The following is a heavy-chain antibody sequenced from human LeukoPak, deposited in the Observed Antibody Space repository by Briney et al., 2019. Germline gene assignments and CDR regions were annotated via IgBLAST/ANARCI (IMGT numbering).Heavy chain of an antibody. Sequence: SETLSLTCTVSGGSISSSSYYWGWIRQPPGKGLEWIGSIYYSGSTYYNPSLKSRVTISVDTSKNQFSLKLSSVTAADTAVYYCAREGYDILTGYFRFFDYWGQGTLVTVSS. D-gene: IGHD3-9*01. CDR1: GGSISSSSYY. V-gene: IGHV4-39*07. J-gene: IGHJ4*02. CDR3: AREGYDILTGYFRFFDY. CDR2: IYYSGST.